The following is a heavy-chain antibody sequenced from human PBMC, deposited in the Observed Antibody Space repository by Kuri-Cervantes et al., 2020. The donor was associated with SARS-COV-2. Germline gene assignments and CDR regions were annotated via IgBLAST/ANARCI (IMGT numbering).Heavy chain of an antibody. Sequence: SVKVSCKASGGTFSSYAISWVRQAPGQGLEWMGGIIPILGIANYAQKFQGRVTITADKSTGTAYMELSSLRSEDTAVYYCARTTDLGSSWSIPWYFDLWGRGTLVTVSS. J-gene: IGHJ2*01. D-gene: IGHD6-13*01. CDR2: IIPILGIA. V-gene: IGHV1-69*10. CDR3: ARTTDLGSSWSIPWYFDL. CDR1: GGTFSSYA.